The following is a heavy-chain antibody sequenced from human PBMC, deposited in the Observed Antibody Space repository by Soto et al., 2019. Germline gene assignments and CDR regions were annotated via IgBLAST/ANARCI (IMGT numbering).Heavy chain of an antibody. CDR3: ARAWIQLFNGMDV. D-gene: IGHD5-18*01. CDR2: IYYSGST. Sequence: SETLSLSCTVSVGSISSGDYYWSWIRQPPGKGLEWIGYIYYSGSTYYNPSLKSRVTISVDTSKNQFSLKLSSVTAADTAVYYCARAWIQLFNGMDVWGQGTTVTVSS. J-gene: IGHJ6*02. V-gene: IGHV4-30-4*01. CDR1: VGSISSGDYY.